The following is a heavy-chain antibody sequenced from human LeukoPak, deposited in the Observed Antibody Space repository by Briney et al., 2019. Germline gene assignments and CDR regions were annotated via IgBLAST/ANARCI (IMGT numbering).Heavy chain of an antibody. J-gene: IGHJ5*02. CDR2: IYYSGST. CDR3: ARGEGFPP. CDR1: RGSTSSYY. D-gene: IGHD1-26*01. V-gene: IGHV4-59*01. Sequence: PSETLSLTCTVSRGSTSSYYWTWIWQPPGKGLEWIGYIYYSGSTNYNPSLKSRVTISVDTSKNQFCLKLSSVTAADTAVYYCARGEGFPPCGQGTLVTVSS.